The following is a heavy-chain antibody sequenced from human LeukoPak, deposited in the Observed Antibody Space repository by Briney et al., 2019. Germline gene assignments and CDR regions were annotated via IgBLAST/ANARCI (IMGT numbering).Heavy chain of an antibody. CDR3: ARSKVGATTLPIDS. Sequence: GASVKVSCKASGYTFTSYDINWVRQATGQGLEWMGWMNPNSGNTGYAQTFQGRVTMTRHTSISTAYMEMNSLTSEDTAVYYCARSKVGATTLPIDSWGQGTLVIVSS. D-gene: IGHD1-26*01. CDR2: MNPNSGNT. J-gene: IGHJ4*02. CDR1: GYTFTSYD. V-gene: IGHV1-8*01.